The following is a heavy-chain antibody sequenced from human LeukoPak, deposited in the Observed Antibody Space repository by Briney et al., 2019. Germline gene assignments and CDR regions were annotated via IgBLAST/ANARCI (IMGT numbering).Heavy chain of an antibody. CDR1: GGTFSSYA. CDR3: ARSPSWYDAFDI. CDR2: ISAYNGNT. Sequence: RASVKVSCKASGGTFSSYAISWVRQAPGQGLEWMGWISAYNGNTNYAQKLQGRVTMTTDTSTSTAYMELRSLRSDDTAVYYCARSPSWYDAFDIWGQGTMVTVSS. D-gene: IGHD6-13*01. J-gene: IGHJ3*02. V-gene: IGHV1-18*01.